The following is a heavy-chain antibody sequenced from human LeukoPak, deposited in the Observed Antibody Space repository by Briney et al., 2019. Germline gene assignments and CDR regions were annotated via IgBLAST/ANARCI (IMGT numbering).Heavy chain of an antibody. CDR3: ARDLSSGFDY. CDR1: GGSMNSFY. CDR2: IYYSGST. D-gene: IGHD6-6*01. V-gene: IGHV4-59*01. J-gene: IGHJ4*02. Sequence: KTSETLSLTCTVSGGSMNSFYWSWIRQPPGKGLEWIGYIYYSGSTNYNPSLKSRVTISVDTSKNQFSLKLSSVTAADTAVYYCARDLSSGFDYWGQGTLVTVSS.